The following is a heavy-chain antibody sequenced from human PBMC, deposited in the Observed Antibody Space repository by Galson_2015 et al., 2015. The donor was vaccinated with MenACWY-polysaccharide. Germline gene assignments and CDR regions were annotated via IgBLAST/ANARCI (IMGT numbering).Heavy chain of an antibody. CDR1: VFTFRSAC. Sequence: SLRLSFAASVFTFRSACMHWVRQAPGNGLEWVSRILRDGRSTGYADSVRGRFTISRDNAKNMPHLQMNGLRGEDTAVYYCTGGSQYSANYGGDWGQGTLVTVSS. V-gene: IGHV3-74*01. D-gene: IGHD6-6*01. J-gene: IGHJ4*02. CDR3: TGGSQYSANYGGD. CDR2: ILRDGRST.